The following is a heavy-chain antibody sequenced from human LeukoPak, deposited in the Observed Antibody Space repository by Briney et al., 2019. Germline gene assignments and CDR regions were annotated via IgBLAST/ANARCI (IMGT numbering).Heavy chain of an antibody. V-gene: IGHV1-69*04. CDR2: IIPILGIA. CDR3: ARDSSDYGDPQDAFDI. D-gene: IGHD4-17*01. CDR1: GGTFSSYT. J-gene: IGHJ3*02. Sequence: GASVKVSCKAPGGTFSSYTISWVRQAPGQGLEWMGRIIPILGIANYAQKFQGRVTITADKSTSTAYMELSSLRSEDTAVYYCARDSSDYGDPQDAFDIWGQGTMVTVSS.